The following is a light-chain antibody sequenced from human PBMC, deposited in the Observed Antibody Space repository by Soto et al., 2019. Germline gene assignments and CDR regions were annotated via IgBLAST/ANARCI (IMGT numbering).Light chain of an antibody. CDR1: QSLVDSDGNTY. Sequence: DVVKTQSPLSLPVTLGQPASISCRSSQSLVDSDGNTYLNWFQQRPGQSPRRLLYKVSNRDSGVPDRFSGSGSGTDFTLKISRVEAEDVGVYYCMQGTHWPPYTFGPGTKLEIK. CDR2: KVS. V-gene: IGKV2-30*01. J-gene: IGKJ2*01. CDR3: MQGTHWPPYT.